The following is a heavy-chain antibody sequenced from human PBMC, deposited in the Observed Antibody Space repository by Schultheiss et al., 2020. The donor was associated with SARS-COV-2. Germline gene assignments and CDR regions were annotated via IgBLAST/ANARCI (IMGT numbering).Heavy chain of an antibody. CDR1: GGSISRGDYY. Sequence: SETLSLTCTVSGGSISRGDYYWSWIRQHPGKGLEWIGYIYYSGSTYYNPSLKSRVTISVDTSKNQFSLKLSSVTAADTAVYYCARPRLRAEYYFDYWGQGTLVTVSS. J-gene: IGHJ4*02. CDR2: IYYSGST. D-gene: IGHD2-21*02. CDR3: ARPRLRAEYYFDY. V-gene: IGHV4-31*03.